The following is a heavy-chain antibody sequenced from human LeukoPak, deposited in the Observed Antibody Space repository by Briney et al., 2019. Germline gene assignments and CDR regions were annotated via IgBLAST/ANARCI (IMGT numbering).Heavy chain of an antibody. CDR3: AKDQSHYYDSSGYSH. CDR2: ISGSGGST. Sequence: GESLRLSCAASGFTFSSYAMSWVRQAPGKGLEWVSAISGSGGSTYYADSVKGRFTISRDNSKNTLYLQMNSLRAEDTAVYYCAKDQSHYYDSSGYSHWGQGTLVTVSS. D-gene: IGHD3-22*01. J-gene: IGHJ4*02. CDR1: GFTFSSYA. V-gene: IGHV3-23*01.